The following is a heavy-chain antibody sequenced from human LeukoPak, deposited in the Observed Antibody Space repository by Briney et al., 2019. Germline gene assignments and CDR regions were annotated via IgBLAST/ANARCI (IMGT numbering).Heavy chain of an antibody. D-gene: IGHD1-1*01. Sequence: GESLKISCKGSGYSFTSYWIGWVRQMPGKGLEWMGIIYPGDSDTRYSPSFQGQVTISADKSISTAYLQWSSLKASDTAMYYCASRAVWAGTTFYYFDYWGQGTLVTVSS. CDR3: ASRAVWAGTTFYYFDY. CDR1: GYSFTSYW. CDR2: IYPGDSDT. J-gene: IGHJ4*02. V-gene: IGHV5-51*01.